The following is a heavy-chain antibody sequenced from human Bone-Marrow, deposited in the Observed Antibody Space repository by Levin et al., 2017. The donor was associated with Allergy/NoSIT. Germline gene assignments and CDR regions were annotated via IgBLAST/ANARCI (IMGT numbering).Heavy chain of an antibody. CDR1: GFPFGTTW. CDR2: IDSDGSDT. D-gene: IGHD4-17*01. CDR3: ARVKAHYRDLLDY. J-gene: IGHJ4*02. V-gene: IGHV3-74*01. Sequence: GESLKISCAASGFPFGTTWMYWVRQAPGKGLVWVSRIDSDGSDTPYADSVKGRFTISRDNAKNTLYLQMNSLRAEDTAVYYCARVKAHYRDLLDYWGLGTLVTVSS.